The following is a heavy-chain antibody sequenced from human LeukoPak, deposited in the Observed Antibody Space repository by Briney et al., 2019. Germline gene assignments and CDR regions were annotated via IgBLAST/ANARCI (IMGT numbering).Heavy chain of an antibody. CDR3: AKDCNGGNCYIDY. CDR2: ISTDGTEK. CDR1: GFTFSSHG. Sequence: PGRSLRLSCAASGFTFSSHGMHWVRQAPGQGLEWVAVISTDGTEKYYADSVRGRFTISRDNSKNTLYLQMNSLRAEDTAIYYCAKDCNGGNCYIDYWGQGTLVTVAS. J-gene: IGHJ4*02. V-gene: IGHV3-30*18. D-gene: IGHD2-15*01.